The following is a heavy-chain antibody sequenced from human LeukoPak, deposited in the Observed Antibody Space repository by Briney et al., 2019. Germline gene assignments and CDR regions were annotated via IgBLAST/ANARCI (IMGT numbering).Heavy chain of an antibody. CDR2: MNSNSCNT. CDR1: GYTFTSYD. CDR3: ARGRVHCSSTSCYTSVTFDY. D-gene: IGHD2-2*02. Sequence: ASVKVSCKASGYTFTSYDINWVRQATGQGLEWMGWMNSNSCNTGYAQKFQGRVTITRNTSISTAYMQLRSLRSEAKAVYYCARGRVHCSSTSCYTSVTFDYWGQGTLVTVSS. J-gene: IGHJ4*02. V-gene: IGHV1-8*03.